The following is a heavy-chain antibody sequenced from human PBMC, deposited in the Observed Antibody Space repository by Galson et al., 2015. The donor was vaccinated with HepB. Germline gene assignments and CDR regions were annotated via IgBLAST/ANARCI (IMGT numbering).Heavy chain of an antibody. CDR2: IIPIFGIA. Sequence: SVKVSCKASGYTFTSYGISWVRQAPGQGLEWMGGIIPIFGIANYAQKFQGRVTITADESTSTAYMELSSLRSEDTAVYYCARSSSKAEDDFDIWGQGTMVTVSS. CDR3: ARSSSKAEDDFDI. D-gene: IGHD6-6*01. V-gene: IGHV1-69*13. CDR1: GYTFTSYG. J-gene: IGHJ3*02.